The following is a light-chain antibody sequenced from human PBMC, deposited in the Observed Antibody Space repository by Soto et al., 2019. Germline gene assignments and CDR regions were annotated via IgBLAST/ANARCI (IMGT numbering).Light chain of an antibody. J-gene: IGKJ5*01. V-gene: IGKV1-27*01. CDR1: QSISSY. Sequence: DIQMTQSQSSLSASVGDRVTITCRASQSISSYLNWYQQKPGQPPKLLIYSASTRGSGVPDRFSGSGSGTDFTLTISSLQAEDVAVYYCQQYYSGPITFGQGTRLEIK. CDR2: SAS. CDR3: QQYYSGPIT.